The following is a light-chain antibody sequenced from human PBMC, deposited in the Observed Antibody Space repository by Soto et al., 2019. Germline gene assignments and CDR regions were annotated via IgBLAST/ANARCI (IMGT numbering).Light chain of an antibody. CDR2: AAS. J-gene: IGKJ2*01. Sequence: DIQMTQSPSSVSASVGDRVTTTCRASQGISSWLAWYQQRPGKAPKLLISAASILQSGVPSRFSGSESGTDFTLTINSLQPEDSAIYYCQQANSFPYTFGQGTKLEIK. CDR3: QQANSFPYT. V-gene: IGKV1-12*01. CDR1: QGISSW.